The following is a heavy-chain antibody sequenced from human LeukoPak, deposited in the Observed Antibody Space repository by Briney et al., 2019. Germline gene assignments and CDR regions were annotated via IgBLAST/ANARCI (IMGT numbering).Heavy chain of an antibody. CDR2: ISYDGSNK. Sequence: PGRSPRLSCAASGFTFSSYGMHWVRQAPGKGLEWVAVISYDGSNKYYADSVKGRFTISRDNSKNTLYLQMNSLRAEDTAVYYCARDHSFAGTTPDYWGQGTLVTVSS. V-gene: IGHV3-30*03. D-gene: IGHD1-7*01. J-gene: IGHJ4*02. CDR1: GFTFSSYG. CDR3: ARDHSFAGTTPDY.